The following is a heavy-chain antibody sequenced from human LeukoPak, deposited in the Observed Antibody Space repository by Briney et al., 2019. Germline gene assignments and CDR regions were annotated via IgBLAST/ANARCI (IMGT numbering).Heavy chain of an antibody. CDR1: GFTFSNYA. V-gene: IGHV3-64*01. J-gene: IGHJ6*03. CDR3: ARVTCSSTSCYPYYYYYMDV. Sequence: GGSLRLSCVASGFTFSNYAMHWVRQAPGKGLEYVSAISSNGDSTYYANSVKGRFTISRDNSKNTLYLQMGSLRAEDTAVYYCARVTCSSTSCYPYYYYYMDVWGKGTTVTVSS. CDR2: ISSNGDST. D-gene: IGHD2-2*01.